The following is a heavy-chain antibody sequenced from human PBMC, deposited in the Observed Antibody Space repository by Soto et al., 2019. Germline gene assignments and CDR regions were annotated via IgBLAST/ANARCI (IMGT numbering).Heavy chain of an antibody. CDR1: GYTFTGYY. CDR2: INPNSGGT. J-gene: IGHJ6*02. Sequence: ASVKVSCKASGYTFTGYYMHWVRQAPGQGLEWMGWINPNSGGTNYAQKFQGWVTMTRDTSISTAYMELSRLRSEDTAVYYCARWGHHGRGAYVWGSYRPSGRMDVWGQGTKVTVYS. CDR3: ARWGHHGRGAYVWGSYRPSGRMDV. D-gene: IGHD3-16*02. V-gene: IGHV1-2*04.